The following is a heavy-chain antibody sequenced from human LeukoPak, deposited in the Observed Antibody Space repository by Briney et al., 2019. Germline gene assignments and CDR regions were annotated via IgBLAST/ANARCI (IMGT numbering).Heavy chain of an antibody. Sequence: GESPRLSCATSGFTFSNYAMGWVRQAPGKGLEWVSTISGTGGTYYSDSVKGRFTISRDNSKNTLYLQMHSLRVEDTALYYCAKFSGYDLGWGLDYWGQGTLVTVSS. CDR3: AKFSGYDLGWGLDY. V-gene: IGHV3-23*01. CDR2: ISGTGGT. J-gene: IGHJ4*02. CDR1: GFTFSNYA. D-gene: IGHD5-12*01.